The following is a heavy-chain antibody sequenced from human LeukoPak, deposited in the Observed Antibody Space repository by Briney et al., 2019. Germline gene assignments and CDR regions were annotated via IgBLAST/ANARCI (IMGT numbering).Heavy chain of an antibody. V-gene: IGHV1-18*01. D-gene: IGHD6-13*01. Sequence: ASVKVSCKTSGYTFTSYGISWVRQAPGQGLEWMGWISAYNGNTNYAQILQDRVTMTTDTSTSTAYMELRSLRSDDTAVYYCARDLRVTAAGVLIYYYYGMDVWGQGTTVTVSS. CDR1: GYTFTSYG. J-gene: IGHJ6*02. CDR3: ARDLRVTAAGVLIYYYYGMDV. CDR2: ISAYNGNT.